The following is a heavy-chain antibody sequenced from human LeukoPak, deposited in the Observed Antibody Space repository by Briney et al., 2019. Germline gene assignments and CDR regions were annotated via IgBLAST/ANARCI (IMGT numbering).Heavy chain of an antibody. CDR3: ARHRTASDY. V-gene: IGHV3-48*01. CDR1: GFTFSNYN. J-gene: IGHJ4*02. D-gene: IGHD3-16*02. CDR2: ISISTSSI. Sequence: GGSLRLSCAASGFTFSNYNMNWVRQAPGKGLEWVSYISISTSSIYYADSVKGRFTISRDNAKNSLYLQMNSLRAEDTAVYYCARHRTASDYWGQGTLVTVSS.